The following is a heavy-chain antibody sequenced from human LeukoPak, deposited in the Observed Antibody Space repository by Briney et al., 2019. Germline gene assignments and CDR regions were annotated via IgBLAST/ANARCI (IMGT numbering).Heavy chain of an antibody. CDR2: ISSSGATR. D-gene: IGHD2-15*01. Sequence: GSLRLSRAASGFTLSSYEMNWVRQAPGKGLEWVSYISSSGATRYYADSVKGRFTMSRDNAKNSLYLLLNSLRAEDTAVYYCARGVVVAATRYMDVWGKGTTVTVSS. CDR3: ARGVVVAATRYMDV. CDR1: GFTLSSYE. J-gene: IGHJ6*03. V-gene: IGHV3-48*03.